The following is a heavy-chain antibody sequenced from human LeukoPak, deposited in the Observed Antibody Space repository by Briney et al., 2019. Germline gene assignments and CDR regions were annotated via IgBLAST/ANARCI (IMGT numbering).Heavy chain of an antibody. J-gene: IGHJ4*02. CDR1: GFTFSSYW. Sequence: GGSLRLSCAASGFTFSSYWMSWVRQAPGKGLEWVANIKQDGSEKYYVDSVKGRFTISRDNAKNSLYLQTNSLRAEDTALYYCARDQRGATECELPKFDYWGQGTLVTVSS. CDR2: IKQDGSEK. CDR3: ARDQRGATECELPKFDY. V-gene: IGHV3-7*03. D-gene: IGHD1-26*01.